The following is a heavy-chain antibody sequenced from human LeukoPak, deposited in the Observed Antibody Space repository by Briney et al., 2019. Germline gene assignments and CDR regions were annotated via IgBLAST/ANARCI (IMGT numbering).Heavy chain of an antibody. Sequence: SETLSLTCAVYGGSFSGYYWSWIRQPPGKGLEWIGEINHSGSTNYNPSLKSRVTISVDPSKNQFSLKLSSVTAADTAVYYCARGRGSSSWYGSVLFDPWGQGTLVTVSS. V-gene: IGHV4-34*01. CDR3: ARGRGSSSWYGSVLFDP. J-gene: IGHJ5*02. CDR2: INHSGST. D-gene: IGHD6-13*01. CDR1: GGSFSGYY.